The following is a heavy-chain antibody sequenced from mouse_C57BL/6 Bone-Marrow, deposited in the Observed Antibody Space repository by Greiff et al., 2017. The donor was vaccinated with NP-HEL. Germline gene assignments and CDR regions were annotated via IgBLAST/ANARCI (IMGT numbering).Heavy chain of an antibody. V-gene: IGHV5-16*01. CDR1: GFTFSDYY. CDR3: AREDGLRRRSYAMDF. Sequence: EVQRVESEGGLVQPGSSMKLSCTASGFTFSDYYMAWVRQVPEKGLEWVANINHDGSSTYYLDSLQSRFIITRDNAKNTLYLQLRSLTSEDTATYYYAREDGLRRRSYAMDFWGQGTAVTVSS. CDR2: INHDGSST. D-gene: IGHD2-4*01. J-gene: IGHJ4*01.